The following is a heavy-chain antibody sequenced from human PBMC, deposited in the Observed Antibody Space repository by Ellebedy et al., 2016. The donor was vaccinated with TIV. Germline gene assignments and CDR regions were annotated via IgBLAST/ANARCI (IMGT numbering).Heavy chain of an antibody. CDR3: ANDKSGLKWELLGPGFDY. J-gene: IGHJ4*02. D-gene: IGHD1-26*01. Sequence: SVKGRFSISRDNSKNTLYLQMNSLRAEDTAVYYCANDKSGLKWELLGPGFDYWGQGTLVTVSS. V-gene: IGHV3-30*02.